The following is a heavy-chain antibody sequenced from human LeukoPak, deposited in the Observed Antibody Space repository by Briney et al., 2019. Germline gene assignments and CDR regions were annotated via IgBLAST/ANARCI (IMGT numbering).Heavy chain of an antibody. J-gene: IGHJ4*02. D-gene: IGHD5-12*01. CDR3: ARGGSVATINY. Sequence: GGSLRLSCEASGFSFSTYEMNWVRQAPGKGLEWVSSISSSSSYIYYADSVKGRFTISRDNAKNSLYLQMNSLRAEDTAVYYCARGGSVATINYWGQGTLVTVSS. CDR2: ISSSSSYI. V-gene: IGHV3-21*04. CDR1: GFSFSTYE.